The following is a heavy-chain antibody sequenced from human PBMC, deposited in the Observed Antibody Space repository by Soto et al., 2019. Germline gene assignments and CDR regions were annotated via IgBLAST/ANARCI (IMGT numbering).Heavy chain of an antibody. D-gene: IGHD3-16*01. V-gene: IGHV3-23*01. CDR1: GFTFSSYA. CDR2: ISGSGGDT. Sequence: EVQLLESGGGLVQPGGSLRLSCAASGFTFSSYAMSWVRQAPGKGLEWVSAISGSGGDTYYADSVQGRFSIARVNTKKRLYLQMNGLRAEETAVYYCAKEEGYRYGHGGRYWGQGTLVTVSS. CDR3: AKEEGYRYGHGGRY. J-gene: IGHJ4*02.